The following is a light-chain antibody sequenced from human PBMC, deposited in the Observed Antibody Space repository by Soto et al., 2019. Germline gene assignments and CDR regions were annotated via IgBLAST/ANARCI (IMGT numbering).Light chain of an antibody. CDR3: QSYDSSLSGWV. J-gene: IGLJ3*02. CDR2: GNS. Sequence: QPPSVSGAPGQRVTISCTGSSSNIGAGYDVHWYQQLPGTAPKLLIYGNSNRPSGVPDRFSGSKSGTSASLAITGLQAEDEADYYCQSYDSSLSGWVFGGGTKLTVL. V-gene: IGLV1-40*01. CDR1: SSNIGAGYD.